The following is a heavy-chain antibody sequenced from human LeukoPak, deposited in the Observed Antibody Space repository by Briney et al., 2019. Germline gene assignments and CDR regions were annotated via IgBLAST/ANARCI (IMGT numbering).Heavy chain of an antibody. CDR2: IRYDGINE. V-gene: IGHV3-30*02. Sequence: GGSLRLSCAASGSSFSSYVMRWVRQPPGKGLEWVAYIRYDGINEYYADFVKGRFTLSRDNSKNTQYLQMNSLRLEDTAVYSCPKGRGGDIWGQGTMVTVSS. CDR3: PKGRGGDI. J-gene: IGHJ3*02. CDR1: GSSFSSYV. D-gene: IGHD3-10*01.